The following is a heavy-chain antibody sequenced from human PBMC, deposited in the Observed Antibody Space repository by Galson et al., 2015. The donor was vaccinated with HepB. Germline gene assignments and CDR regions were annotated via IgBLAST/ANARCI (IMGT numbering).Heavy chain of an antibody. J-gene: IGHJ4*02. CDR2: INPDGSLT. D-gene: IGHD2-15*01. CDR3: VGDLGGRRDV. Sequence: SLRLSCADSGFTFSSSWMHWARQPPGKGLVCVSRINPDGSLTNYADSVKGRFTISRDNPKSTLYLQMDSLRAEDTAVYYCVGDLGGRRDVWGQGILVTVSS. V-gene: IGHV3-74*01. CDR1: GFTFSSSW.